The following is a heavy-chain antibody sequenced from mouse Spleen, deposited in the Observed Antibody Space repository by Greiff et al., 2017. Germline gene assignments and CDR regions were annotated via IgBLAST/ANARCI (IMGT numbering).Heavy chain of an antibody. D-gene: IGHD2-2*01. J-gene: IGHJ3*01. CDR1: GFSLTSYG. CDR2: IWSAGST. CDR3: AKKGDYGYDGGTWFAY. Sequence: QVQLKQSGPGLVQPSQSLSITCTVSGFSLTSYGVHWVRQSPGQGLEWLGVIWSAGSTDYNAAFMSRLSITKDNSKSQVFFKMNSLQADDTAIYYCAKKGDYGYDGGTWFAYWGQGTLVTVSA. V-gene: IGHV2-5*01.